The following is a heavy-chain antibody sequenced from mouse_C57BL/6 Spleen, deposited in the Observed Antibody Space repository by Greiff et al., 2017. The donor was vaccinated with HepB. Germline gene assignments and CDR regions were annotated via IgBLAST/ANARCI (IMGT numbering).Heavy chain of an antibody. CDR2: IHPSDSDT. Sequence: QVQLKQPGAELVKPGASVKVSCKASGYTFTSYWMHWVKQRPGQGLEWIGRIHPSDSDTNYNQKFKGKATLTVDKSSSTAYMQLSSLTSEDSAVYYCAIGVTTGYYFDYWGQGTTLTVSS. J-gene: IGHJ2*01. D-gene: IGHD2-2*01. CDR3: AIGVTTGYYFDY. V-gene: IGHV1-74*01. CDR1: GYTFTSYW.